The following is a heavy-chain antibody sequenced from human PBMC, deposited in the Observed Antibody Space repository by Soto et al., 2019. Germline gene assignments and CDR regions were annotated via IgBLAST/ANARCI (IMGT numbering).Heavy chain of an antibody. D-gene: IGHD3-10*01. J-gene: IGHJ3*02. CDR3: ARGPHKRLLWFGELSPQGAFDI. CDR1: GGSFSCYY. CDR2: INHSGST. V-gene: IGHV4-34*01. Sequence: SETLSLTCTVYGGSFSCYYWSWIRQPPGKGLEWIGEINHSGSTNYNPSLKSRVTISVDTSKNQFSLKLSSVTAADTAVYYCARGPHKRLLWFGELSPQGAFDIWGQGTMVTVSS.